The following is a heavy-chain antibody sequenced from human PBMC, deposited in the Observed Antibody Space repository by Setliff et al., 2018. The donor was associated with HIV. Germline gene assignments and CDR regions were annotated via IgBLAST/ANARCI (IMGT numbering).Heavy chain of an antibody. Sequence: GASVKVSCSTSGFTFSNYAMHWVRQAPGKGLEYVSSISTNGDSTSYADSVKGRFTISRDNSKNTLYLQMSSLRTEDTAVYYCVKSLMFFNWFDSWGQGTQVTVSS. CDR1: GFTFSNYA. J-gene: IGHJ5*01. CDR2: ISTNGDST. D-gene: IGHD3-10*02. CDR3: VKSLMFFNWFDS. V-gene: IGHV3-64D*09.